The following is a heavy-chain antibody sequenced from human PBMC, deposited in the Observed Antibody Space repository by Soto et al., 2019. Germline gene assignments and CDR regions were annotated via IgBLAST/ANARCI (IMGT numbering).Heavy chain of an antibody. V-gene: IGHV4-34*01. CDR3: ARGTYCSSTSCYFYWFDP. Sequence: PSETLSLTCAVYGGSFSGYYWSWIRQPPGKGLEWIGEINHSGSTNYNPSLKSRVTISVDTSKNQFSLKLSSVTAADTAVYYCARGTYCSSTSCYFYWFDPWGQGTLVTVSS. D-gene: IGHD2-2*01. J-gene: IGHJ5*02. CDR1: GGSFSGYY. CDR2: INHSGST.